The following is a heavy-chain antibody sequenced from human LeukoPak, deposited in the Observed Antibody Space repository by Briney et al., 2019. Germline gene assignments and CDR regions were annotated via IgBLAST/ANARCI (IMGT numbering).Heavy chain of an antibody. CDR3: ARDQGVTDPPPYGLDV. D-gene: IGHD2-21*02. V-gene: IGHV1-69*04. CDR2: IIPILDVA. Sequence: SVKVSCKASGSTFSNYGITWVRQAPGQGLEWMGRIIPILDVALYAQKFQGRVTITADKSTGTAYMELSTLRPEDTAVYYCARDQGVTDPPPYGLDVWGQGTTVTVSS. J-gene: IGHJ6*02. CDR1: GSTFSNYG.